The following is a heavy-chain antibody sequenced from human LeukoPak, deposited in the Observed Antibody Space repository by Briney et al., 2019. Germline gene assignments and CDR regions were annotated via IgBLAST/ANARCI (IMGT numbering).Heavy chain of an antibody. Sequence: PGGSLRLSCAASGFTFSSYGIPWVRQAPGEGLEWVAVISYDGSNKYYADSVKGRFTISSDNSKNTLYLQMNSLRAEDTAVYYCARDFSNRFDPWGQGTLVTVSS. D-gene: IGHD3-3*01. J-gene: IGHJ5*02. V-gene: IGHV3-30*03. CDR3: ARDFSNRFDP. CDR2: ISYDGSNK. CDR1: GFTFSSYG.